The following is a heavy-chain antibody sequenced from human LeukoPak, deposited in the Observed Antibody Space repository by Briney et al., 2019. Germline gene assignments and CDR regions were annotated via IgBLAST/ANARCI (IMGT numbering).Heavy chain of an antibody. Sequence: ASVMLSCKASGYTFTGYYIHWVRQAPGQGLEWMGWINPKSGDTNYAQKFQDRVTLTRDTSISTAYLELTNLRGDDTAIYYCAKPKGDYYNWLDPWGQGTLVTVSS. D-gene: IGHD4-17*01. CDR1: GYTFTGYY. CDR3: AKPKGDYYNWLDP. CDR2: INPKSGDT. V-gene: IGHV1-2*02. J-gene: IGHJ5*02.